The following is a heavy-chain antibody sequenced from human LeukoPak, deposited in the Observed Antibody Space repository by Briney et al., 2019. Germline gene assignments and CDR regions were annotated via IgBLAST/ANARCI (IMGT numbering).Heavy chain of an antibody. CDR3: ARGVYDDPTTEYFDY. J-gene: IGHJ4*02. V-gene: IGHV4-30-4*01. CDR1: GGSISSGDYY. Sequence: SETLSLTCTVSGGSISSGDYYWSWIRQPPGKGLEWIGYIYYSRSTYYNPSLKSRVTISVDRSKNQFSLKLSSVTAADTAVYYCARGVYDDPTTEYFDYWGQGTLVTVSS. D-gene: IGHD6-6*01. CDR2: IYYSRST.